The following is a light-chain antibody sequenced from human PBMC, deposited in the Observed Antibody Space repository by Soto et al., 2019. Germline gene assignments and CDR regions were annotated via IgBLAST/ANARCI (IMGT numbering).Light chain of an antibody. Sequence: DIQMTQSPTSLSASVGDRVTITGRASQGIRNFVAWYQQKPGKAPKLLIYAASTLQSGVPSRFSGSGSGTDFTLNINSLQPEDVATYSCQKYSSVPVFGPGTKVEIK. CDR2: AAS. J-gene: IGKJ3*01. CDR1: QGIRNF. V-gene: IGKV1-27*01. CDR3: QKYSSVPV.